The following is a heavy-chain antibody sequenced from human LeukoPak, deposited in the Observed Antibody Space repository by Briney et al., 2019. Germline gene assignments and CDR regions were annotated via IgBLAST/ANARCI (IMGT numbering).Heavy chain of an antibody. V-gene: IGHV1-3*01. CDR1: GYTFINFA. D-gene: IGHD6-13*01. Sequence: GASVKVSCKASGYTFINFAINWGRQAPGQRPEWMGWINAGNGNTKYSQTFQGRVNITRDTSASTAYMELRSLPSEDTAVYYCARGPRAAADDYWGQGTLVTVSS. J-gene: IGHJ4*02. CDR2: INAGNGNT. CDR3: ARGPRAAADDY.